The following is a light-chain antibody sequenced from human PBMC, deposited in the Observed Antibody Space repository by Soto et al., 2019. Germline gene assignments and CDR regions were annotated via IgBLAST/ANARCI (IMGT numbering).Light chain of an antibody. J-gene: IGKJ1*01. Sequence: DIQMKQSRSTLSASVGDRVTITCRASQSIYKWLAWYQQKPGKAPNLLIYEASNLENGVPSRFSGSGSETEFTLTISSLQPDDVATYDCQQYNTYWTFGQGTKVEIK. V-gene: IGKV1-5*01. CDR1: QSIYKW. CDR3: QQYNTYWT. CDR2: EAS.